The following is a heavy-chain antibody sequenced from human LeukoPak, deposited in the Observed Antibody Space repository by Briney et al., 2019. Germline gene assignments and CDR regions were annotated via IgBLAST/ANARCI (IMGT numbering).Heavy chain of an antibody. CDR3: TRDIPSIYFDV. D-gene: IGHD2-21*01. V-gene: IGHV3-33*01. J-gene: IGHJ4*02. Sequence: PGQSLRLSCAASRFTFKNFGMHWVRQAPGKGLEWVAVIFYDGSHTYYADSVKGRFTISRDNSKNTLYLQLNSLRAEDTAVYYCTRDIPSIYFDVWGQGTLVIVSS. CDR2: IFYDGSHT. CDR1: RFTFKNFG.